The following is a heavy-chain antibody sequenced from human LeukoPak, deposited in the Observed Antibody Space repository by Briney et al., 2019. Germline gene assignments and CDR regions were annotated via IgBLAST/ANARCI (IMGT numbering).Heavy chain of an antibody. D-gene: IGHD2-15*01. J-gene: IGHJ4*02. Sequence: GGSLRLSCAASGFTFSSYAMSWVRQAPGKGLEWVSAISGSGGSTYYADSVKGRFTISRDNSKNTLYLQMNSLRAEDTAVYYCARPDCSGGSCYSPHFDYWGQGTLVTVSS. V-gene: IGHV3-23*01. CDR1: GFTFSSYA. CDR3: ARPDCSGGSCYSPHFDY. CDR2: ISGSGGST.